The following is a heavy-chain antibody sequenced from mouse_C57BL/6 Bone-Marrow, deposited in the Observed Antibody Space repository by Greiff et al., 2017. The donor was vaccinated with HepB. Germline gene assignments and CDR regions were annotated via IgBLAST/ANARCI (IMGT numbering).Heavy chain of an antibody. CDR2: IDPSDSYT. V-gene: IGHV1-69*01. CDR3: ARDGYYPAWFAY. J-gene: IGHJ3*01. Sequence: QVQLQQPGAELVMPGASVKLSCKASGYTFTSYWMHWVKQRPGQGLEWIGEIDPSDSYTNYNQKFKGKSTLTVDKSSSPAYMQLSSLTSEDSAVYYCARDGYYPAWFAYWGQGTLVTVSA. CDR1: GYTFTSYW. D-gene: IGHD2-3*01.